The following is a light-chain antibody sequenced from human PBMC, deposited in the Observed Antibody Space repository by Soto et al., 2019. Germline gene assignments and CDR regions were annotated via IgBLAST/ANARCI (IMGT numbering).Light chain of an antibody. V-gene: IGKV1-5*01. CDR3: QEYHTYTWT. CDR1: QSIRNW. CDR2: DAS. Sequence: IQMTQSPSTLSASVGDRVTITCRASQSIRNWLAWYQQKPGRAPKLLIFDASTSHSGVPSRFSGSGSGTEFTLTISTMQPDDFATYYCQEYHTYTWTFGQGTKVDIK. J-gene: IGKJ1*01.